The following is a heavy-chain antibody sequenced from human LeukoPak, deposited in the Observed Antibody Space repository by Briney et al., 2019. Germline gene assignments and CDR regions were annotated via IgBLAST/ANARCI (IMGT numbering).Heavy chain of an antibody. CDR3: ARDVSNYDFWSGYSDY. J-gene: IGHJ4*02. D-gene: IGHD3-3*01. CDR2: ISSSGSTI. CDR1: GFTFSDYY. V-gene: IGHV3-11*04. Sequence: PGGSPRLSCAASGFTFSDYYMSWIRQAPGKGLEWVSYISSSGSTIYYADSVKGRFTISRDNAKNSLYLQMNSLRAEDTAVYYCARDVSNYDFWSGYSDYWGQGTLVTVSS.